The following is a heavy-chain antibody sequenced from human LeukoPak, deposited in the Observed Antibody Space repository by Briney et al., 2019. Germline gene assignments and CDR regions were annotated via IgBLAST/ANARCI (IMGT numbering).Heavy chain of an antibody. J-gene: IGHJ6*03. D-gene: IGHD3-22*01. Sequence: GGSLRLSCAASGFTFSTYAVRWVRQARGKGREWVSLIGGSGGRRRYGDSGRGRFTIPRDSSKNTLYVEMNSLRDEDTAVYYCAKDSSSYDWGYMDVWGKGTTVTISS. V-gene: IGHV3-23*01. CDR2: IGGSGGRR. CDR1: GFTFSTYA. CDR3: AKDSSSYDWGYMDV.